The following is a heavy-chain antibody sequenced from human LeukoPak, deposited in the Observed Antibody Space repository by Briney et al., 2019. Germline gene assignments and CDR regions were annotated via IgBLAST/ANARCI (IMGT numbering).Heavy chain of an antibody. CDR1: GYTFTSYG. J-gene: IGHJ6*02. D-gene: IGHD6-13*01. CDR2: ISAYNSNT. V-gene: IGHV1-18*01. CDR3: AREANSSSWFLSPEGMDV. Sequence: ASVKVSCKASGYTFTSYGISGVRQAAGQGLEWMGWISAYNSNTNYAQKLQGRVTMITDTTASTDYMEPRSLRSDDTAVYDCAREANSSSWFLSPEGMDVWGQGTTVTVSS.